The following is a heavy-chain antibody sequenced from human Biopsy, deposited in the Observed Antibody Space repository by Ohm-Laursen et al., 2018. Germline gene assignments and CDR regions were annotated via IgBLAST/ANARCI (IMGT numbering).Heavy chain of an antibody. D-gene: IGHD1-26*01. V-gene: IGHV3-33*01. CDR1: GFTFSVYA. CDR3: ARDPIVGSKADGMDV. CDR2: IWYDGSSE. J-gene: IGHJ6*02. Sequence: SLRLSCAASGFTFSVYAMHWVRQAPGKGLEWVAIIWYDGSSENYADSVRGRFTISRDNSRNTVYLQMNSLRAEDTAIYYCARDPIVGSKADGMDVWGQGTTVTVSS.